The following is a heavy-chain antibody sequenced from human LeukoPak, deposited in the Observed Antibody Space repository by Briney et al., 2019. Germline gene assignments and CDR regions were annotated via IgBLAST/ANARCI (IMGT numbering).Heavy chain of an antibody. CDR2: INPNSGGT. Sequence: ASVKVSCKASGYTFTGYYMHWVRQAPGQGLEWMGRINPNSGGTNYAQKFQGRVTMTRDTSISTACMELSRLRSDDTAVYYCARVWYSYGYFDYWGQGTLVTVSS. J-gene: IGHJ4*02. D-gene: IGHD5-18*01. CDR3: ARVWYSYGYFDY. V-gene: IGHV1-2*06. CDR1: GYTFTGYY.